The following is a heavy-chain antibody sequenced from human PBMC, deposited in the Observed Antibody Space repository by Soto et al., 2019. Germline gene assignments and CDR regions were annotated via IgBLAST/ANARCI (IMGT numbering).Heavy chain of an antibody. D-gene: IGHD1-26*01. J-gene: IGHJ4*02. CDR1: GYTFSTYY. CDR3: ARVYSGSYSDS. V-gene: IGHV1-46*01. CDR2: INPSGGST. Sequence: ASVKVSCKASGYTFSTYYMHWVRQAPGQGYEWMGIINPSGGSTTYAQKFQGRVTMTRDTSTTTVYMELSSLKSEDTAVYYCARVYSGSYSDSWGQGTLVTVSS.